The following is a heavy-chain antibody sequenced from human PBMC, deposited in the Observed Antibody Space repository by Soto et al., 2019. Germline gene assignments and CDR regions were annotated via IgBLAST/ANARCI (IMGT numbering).Heavy chain of an antibody. J-gene: IGHJ4*02. CDR3: AKDNTGWSGSPIDY. Sequence: SLRLSCAASGFTFENYAMHCVLQSRGKGLEWVSGISWESGIIGYADSVKGRFTISRDNAKNFLYLQMDSLRAEDTALYYCAKDNTGWSGSPIDYWGQGTLVTVSS. D-gene: IGHD6-19*01. CDR1: GFTFENYA. V-gene: IGHV3-9*01. CDR2: ISWESGII.